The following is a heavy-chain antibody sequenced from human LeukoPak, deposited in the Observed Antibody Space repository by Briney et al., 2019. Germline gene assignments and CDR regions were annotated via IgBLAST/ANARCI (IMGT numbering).Heavy chain of an antibody. Sequence: EASVKVSCKASGYTFTGYYMHWVRQAPGKGLEWMGGFDPEDGETIYAQKFQGRVTMTEDTSTDTAYMELSSLRSEDTAVYYCATAPPYYDSSGYYYGAFDIWGQGTMVTVSS. CDR1: GYTFTGYY. J-gene: IGHJ3*02. CDR3: ATAPPYYDSSGYYYGAFDI. CDR2: FDPEDGET. D-gene: IGHD3-22*01. V-gene: IGHV1-24*01.